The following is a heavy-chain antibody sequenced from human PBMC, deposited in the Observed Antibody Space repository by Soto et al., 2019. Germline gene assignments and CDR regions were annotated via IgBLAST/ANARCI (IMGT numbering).Heavy chain of an antibody. J-gene: IGHJ6*03. CDR3: ARGPMAVIGRYYYYMDV. Sequence: GRSPSLASASSGFTFSTYSMSYVRLAPGKGLEWVSSIISPGSFIYYADSLKDRFTISRDNAKNSLYLQMDSLRAEDTAVYYCARGPMAVIGRYYYYMDVWGKGTTVTVSS. V-gene: IGHV3-21*06. D-gene: IGHD2-21*01. CDR1: GFTFSTYS. CDR2: IISPGSFI.